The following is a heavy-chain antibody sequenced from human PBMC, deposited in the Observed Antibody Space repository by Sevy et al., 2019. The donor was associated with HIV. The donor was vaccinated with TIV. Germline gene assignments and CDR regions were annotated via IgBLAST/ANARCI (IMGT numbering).Heavy chain of an antibody. CDR2: IYYSGNT. CDR1: GDSISGYY. J-gene: IGHJ6*02. D-gene: IGHD3-10*01. V-gene: IGHV4-59*01. CDR3: ARAYQYYYYGMDV. Sequence: SETLSLTCTVSGDSISGYYWSWIRQPPGKGLEWIGYIYYSGNTNYNPSLKSRVTISVETSKNQFSLKLSSVTAADTAIYYCARAYQYYYYGMDVWGQGTTVTVSS.